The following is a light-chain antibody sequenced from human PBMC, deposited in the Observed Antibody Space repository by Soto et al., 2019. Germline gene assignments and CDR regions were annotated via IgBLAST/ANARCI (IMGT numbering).Light chain of an antibody. CDR3: NSYTSSSTYV. Sequence: QSALTQPASVSGSPGQSITISCTGTSSDVGRYNYVSWYQQHPGKAPKLIIYDASNRPSGVSNRFSGSKSGNTASLTISGLQAEDEADYYCNSYTSSSTYVFGTGTKVTVL. V-gene: IGLV2-14*01. J-gene: IGLJ1*01. CDR1: SSDVGRYNY. CDR2: DAS.